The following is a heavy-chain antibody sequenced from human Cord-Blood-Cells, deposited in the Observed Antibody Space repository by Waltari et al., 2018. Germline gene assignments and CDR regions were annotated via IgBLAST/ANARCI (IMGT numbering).Heavy chain of an antibody. CDR1: DYSISSGYY. D-gene: IGHD3-22*01. CDR2: IYHSGST. Sequence: QVQLQESGPGLVKPSETLSLTCAVSDYSISSGYYWGWIRQPPGKGLEWIGSIYHSGSTYYNPSLKSRVTISVDTSKNQFSLKLSSVTAADTAVYYCASGRDSWYFDLWGRGTLVTVSS. CDR3: ASGRDSWYFDL. J-gene: IGHJ2*01. V-gene: IGHV4-38-2*01.